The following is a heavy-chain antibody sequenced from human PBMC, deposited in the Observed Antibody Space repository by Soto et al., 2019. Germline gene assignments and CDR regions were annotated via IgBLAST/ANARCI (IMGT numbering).Heavy chain of an antibody. CDR2: VNHSGST. CDR3: ARGLVYYDFWSGPDGFDP. Sequence: PSETLSLTCAVYGGSFSGYYWSWIRQPPGKGLEWIGEVNHSGSTNYNPSLKSRVTISVDTSKNQFSLKLSSVTAADTAVYYCARGLVYYDFWSGPDGFDPWGQGTLVTVSS. D-gene: IGHD3-3*01. V-gene: IGHV4-34*01. J-gene: IGHJ5*02. CDR1: GGSFSGYY.